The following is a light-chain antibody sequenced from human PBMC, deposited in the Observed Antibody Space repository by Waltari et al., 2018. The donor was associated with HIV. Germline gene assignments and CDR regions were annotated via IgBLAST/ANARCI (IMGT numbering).Light chain of an antibody. J-gene: IGLJ1*01. CDR1: SSDVGRYNL. CDR2: EGN. V-gene: IGLV2-23*01. CDR3: CSYSGSYTSYV. Sequence: QSALTQPAPVSGSPGQSITISCTGTSSDVGRYNLVPWYLQHPGKAPKLMIYEGNKRPSGVSNRFSGSKSGNTASLTISGLQAEDEADYYCCSYSGSYTSYVFGAGTKVTVL.